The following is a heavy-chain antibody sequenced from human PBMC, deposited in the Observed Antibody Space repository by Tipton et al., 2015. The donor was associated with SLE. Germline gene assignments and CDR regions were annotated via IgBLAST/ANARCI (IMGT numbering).Heavy chain of an antibody. CDR2: IYYSGST. CDR3: ARSLVTVPKVWYFDL. Sequence: TLSLTCPVSGGSISSGDYYWNWFRQPPGKGLEWIWYIYYSGSTYYNPSLKSRVTISEDTSKNQFSLKLSSVTAADTAVYYCARSLVTVPKVWYFDLWGRGTLVTVSS. CDR1: GGSISSGDYY. V-gene: IGHV4-30-4*01. J-gene: IGHJ2*01. D-gene: IGHD4-17*01.